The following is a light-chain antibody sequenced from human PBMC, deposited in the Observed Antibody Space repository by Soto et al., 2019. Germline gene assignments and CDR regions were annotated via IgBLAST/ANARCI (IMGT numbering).Light chain of an antibody. CDR1: RGLGAT. Sequence: EIVMTQSPATLSVSPGERATLSCRPIRGLGATLAWYQQKPGRAPRLLIYGASTRATGIPARFSGSGSGTEFTLTISSLQSEDFAVYYCQQYNNWPYTFGQGTKLEIK. CDR2: GAS. V-gene: IGKV3-15*01. CDR3: QQYNNWPYT. J-gene: IGKJ2*01.